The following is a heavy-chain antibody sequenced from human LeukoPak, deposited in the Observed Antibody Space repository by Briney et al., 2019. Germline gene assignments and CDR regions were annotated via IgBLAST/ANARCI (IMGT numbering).Heavy chain of an antibody. V-gene: IGHV1-2*02. CDR3: ARDPTYYYGSGSSDHYYYYMDV. J-gene: IGHJ6*03. CDR1: GYTFTSYG. D-gene: IGHD3-10*01. CDR2: INPNSGGT. Sequence: ASVKVSCKASGYTFTSYGISWVRQAPGQGLEWMGWINPNSGGTNYAQKFQGRVTMTRDTSISTAYMELSRLRSDDTAVYYCARDPTYYYGSGSSDHYYYYMDVWGKGTTVTISS.